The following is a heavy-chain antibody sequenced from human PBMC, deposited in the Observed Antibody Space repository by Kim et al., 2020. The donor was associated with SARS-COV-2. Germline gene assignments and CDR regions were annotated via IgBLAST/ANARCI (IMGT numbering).Heavy chain of an antibody. J-gene: IGHJ4*02. D-gene: IGHD5-12*01. Sequence: ASVKVSCKVSGYTLTELSMHWVRQAPGKGLEWMGGFYPEDGETIYAQKFQGRVTMTEDTSTDTAYMELSSLRSEDTAVYYCATVRYSGYDFDYWGQGTLVTVSS. CDR3: ATVRYSGYDFDY. V-gene: IGHV1-24*01. CDR1: GYTLTELS. CDR2: FYPEDGET.